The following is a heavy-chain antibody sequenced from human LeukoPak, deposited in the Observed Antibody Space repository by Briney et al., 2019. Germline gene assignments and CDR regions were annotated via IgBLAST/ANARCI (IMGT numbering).Heavy chain of an antibody. CDR3: ATRESSMARSH. J-gene: IGHJ4*02. CDR2: INEDGSAQ. Sequence: GGSLRLSCAASGLIFSDYWMNWVRQVPGKGLEWVANINEDGSAQDYVDSVRGRFSISRDNAKNSLYLQMNSLRVEDTAIYYCATRESSMARSHWGQGTLVTVSS. CDR1: GLIFSDYW. V-gene: IGHV3-7*01. D-gene: IGHD3-10*01.